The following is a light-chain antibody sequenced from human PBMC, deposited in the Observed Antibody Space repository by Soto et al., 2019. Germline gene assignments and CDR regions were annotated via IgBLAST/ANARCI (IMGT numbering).Light chain of an antibody. V-gene: IGKV3-20*01. CDR3: QQYDSAPDT. J-gene: IGKJ5*01. Sequence: EIVLTQSPGTLSLSPGARATLSCRASQGVRRSHLAWYQQKPGQTARLLIYGASSRATGIPDRFSGSGSGTDFNLTISRLEPEDSAVYYCQQYDSAPDTFGKGTRLESK. CDR2: GAS. CDR1: QGVRRSH.